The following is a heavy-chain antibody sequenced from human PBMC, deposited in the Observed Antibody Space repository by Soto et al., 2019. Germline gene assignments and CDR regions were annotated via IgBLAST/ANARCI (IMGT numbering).Heavy chain of an antibody. J-gene: IGHJ6*02. CDR2: ISSSSSTI. CDR3: ARDSEYYYGSGSRYGMDV. V-gene: IGHV3-48*02. D-gene: IGHD3-10*01. Sequence: PGGSLRLSCASSGFTFSSYSMNWVRQAPGKGLEWVSYISSSSSTIYYADSVKGRFTISRDNAKNSLYLQMNSLRDEDTAVYYCARDSEYYYGSGSRYGMDVWGQGTTVTVSS. CDR1: GFTFSSYS.